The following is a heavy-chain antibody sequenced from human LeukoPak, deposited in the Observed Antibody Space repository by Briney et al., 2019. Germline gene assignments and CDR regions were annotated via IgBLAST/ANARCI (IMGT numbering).Heavy chain of an antibody. CDR2: ITGSGGDT. CDR3: AKGKAAGLSDWFDP. J-gene: IGHJ5*02. CDR1: GFTFSNYV. Sequence: PGGSLRLSCVASGFTFSNYVMTWVRQAPGKGLEWVSTITGSGGDTFYPNSVKGRFTISRDDSKNTVYPQMNSLRLEDAAAYYCAKGKAAGLSDWFDPWGRGTLVTVSS. V-gene: IGHV3-23*01. D-gene: IGHD6-13*01.